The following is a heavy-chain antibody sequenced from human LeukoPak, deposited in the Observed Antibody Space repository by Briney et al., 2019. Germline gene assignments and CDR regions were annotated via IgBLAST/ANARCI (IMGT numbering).Heavy chain of an antibody. D-gene: IGHD3-10*01. J-gene: IGHJ4*02. CDR2: INHSGNT. V-gene: IGHV4-34*01. Sequence: SETLSLTCAVYGGSLSGYYWSWIRQPPGKGLEWIGEINHSGNTNYNPSLKSRVTISVDTSKNQFSLKLSSVTAADTAVYYCAKKGWSGELYDWGQGTLVTVSS. CDR1: GGSLSGYY. CDR3: AKKGWSGELYD.